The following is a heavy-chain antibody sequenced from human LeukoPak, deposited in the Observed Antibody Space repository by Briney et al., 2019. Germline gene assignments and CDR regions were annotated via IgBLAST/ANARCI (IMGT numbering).Heavy chain of an antibody. Sequence: GESLKISCEGLGYSFSTYWSAWVRQRPGKGLEWMGIIYPDGSETRYDPSFEGQVTISADRSTSTAYLQWSSLRASDTAMYYCARASRDGYNQNFDHWGQGTLVTVFS. CDR2: IYPDGSET. J-gene: IGHJ4*02. D-gene: IGHD5-24*01. V-gene: IGHV5-51*01. CDR1: GYSFSTYW. CDR3: ARASRDGYNQNFDH.